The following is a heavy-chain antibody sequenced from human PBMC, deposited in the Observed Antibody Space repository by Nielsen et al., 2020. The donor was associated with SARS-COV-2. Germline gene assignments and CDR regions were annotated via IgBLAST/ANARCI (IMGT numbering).Heavy chain of an antibody. V-gene: IGHV3-7*01. CDR3: ARDWSRASDV. CDR2: IKPDGSEK. J-gene: IGHJ3*01. D-gene: IGHD2-8*02. Sequence: GGSLRLSCAASGFTFSSLWMSWVRQVPGKGLEWVADIKPDGSEKVYVDSVKGRFTISRDNAKSSMSLQMNSLRVEDTAIYYCARDWSRASDVWGQGTVVIVSS. CDR1: GFTFSSLW.